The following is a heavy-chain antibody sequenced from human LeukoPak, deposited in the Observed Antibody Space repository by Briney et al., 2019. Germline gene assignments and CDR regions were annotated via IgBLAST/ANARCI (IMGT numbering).Heavy chain of an antibody. J-gene: IGHJ3*02. D-gene: IGHD3-22*01. Sequence: GGSLRLSCAASGLTVSTNYMNRVRQAPGKGLEWVSIIYSGGSTYYADSVKGRFTISRDNSKNTLFLQVNSLRAEDTAVYYCARDQFYYNISGYYAFDIWGQGTMVTVSS. V-gene: IGHV3-53*01. CDR1: GLTVSTNY. CDR2: IYSGGST. CDR3: ARDQFYYNISGYYAFDI.